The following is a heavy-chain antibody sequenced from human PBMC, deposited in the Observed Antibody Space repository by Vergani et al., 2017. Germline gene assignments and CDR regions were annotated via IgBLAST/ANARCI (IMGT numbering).Heavy chain of an antibody. J-gene: IGHJ5*02. CDR3: ARSRQQLVRGYNWFDP. Sequence: QVQLQESGPGLVKPSETLSLTCAVSGYSISSGYYWGWIRQPPGKGLEWIGSICHSGSTYYNPSLKSRVTISVDTSKNQFSLKLSSVTAADTAVYYCARSRQQLVRGYNWFDPWGQGTLVTVSS. D-gene: IGHD6-13*01. V-gene: IGHV4-38-2*01. CDR2: ICHSGST. CDR1: GYSISSGYY.